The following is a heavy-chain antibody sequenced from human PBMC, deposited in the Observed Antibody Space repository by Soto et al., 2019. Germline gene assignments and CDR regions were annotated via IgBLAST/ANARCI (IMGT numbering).Heavy chain of an antibody. J-gene: IGHJ4*02. CDR1: GGTVSSYA. CDR3: ARDVSSDTTGFRGYDL. CDR2: FIPIFVSA. V-gene: IGHV1-69*01. Sequence: VQLVQSGAEVRSPGASVKISCKASGGTVSSYAITWVRQAPGKGLEWMGVFIPIFVSAHYAPKFQGRITITADESTSTAYMELSGLTSEDTAIYYCARDVSSDTTGFRGYDLWGQGTQVTVSS. D-gene: IGHD3-10*01.